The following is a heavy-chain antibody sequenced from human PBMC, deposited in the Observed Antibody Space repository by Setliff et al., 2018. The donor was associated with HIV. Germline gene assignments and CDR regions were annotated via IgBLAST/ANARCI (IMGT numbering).Heavy chain of an antibody. Sequence: PSETLSLTCSVSGGSVSSVNYYWSWIRQPPGKGLEWIGYIYYSGSTYYNPSLKSRVTISVGTSKNQFSLMLSSVTAADTAVYYCARLGDYDSSGYSWFDYWGQGTLVTVSS. CDR2: IYYSGST. J-gene: IGHJ4*02. CDR1: GGSVSSVNYY. CDR3: ARLGDYDSSGYSWFDY. D-gene: IGHD3-22*01. V-gene: IGHV4-61*01.